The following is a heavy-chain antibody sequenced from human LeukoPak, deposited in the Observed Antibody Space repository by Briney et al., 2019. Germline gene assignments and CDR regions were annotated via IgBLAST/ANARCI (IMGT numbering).Heavy chain of an antibody. CDR3: ARRLTQYDCFDP. Sequence: SQTLSLTCAISGDSVSSNSVTWNWIRQSPSRGLEWLGRTYYRSTWYNDYAVSARGRITVNPDTSKNQFSLHLNSVTPEDTAVYYCARRLTQYDCFDPWGQGILVTVSP. J-gene: IGHJ5*02. V-gene: IGHV6-1*01. D-gene: IGHD2-2*01. CDR1: GDSVSSNSVT. CDR2: TYYRSTWYN.